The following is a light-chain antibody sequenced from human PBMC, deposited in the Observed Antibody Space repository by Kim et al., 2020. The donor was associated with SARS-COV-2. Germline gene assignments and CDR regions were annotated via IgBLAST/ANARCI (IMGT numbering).Light chain of an antibody. V-gene: IGKV3-11*01. J-gene: IGKJ4*01. CDR3: QQRSNWPPDT. CDR1: QSVSSY. Sequence: PGERATLSCRDSQSVSSYLAWYQQKPGQAPRLLIYDASNRATGIPARFSGSVSGTDFTLTISSLEPEDFAVYYCQQRSNWPPDTFGEGTKVDMK. CDR2: DAS.